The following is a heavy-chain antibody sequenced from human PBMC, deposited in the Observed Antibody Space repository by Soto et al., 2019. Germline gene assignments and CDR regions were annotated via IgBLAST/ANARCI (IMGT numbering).Heavy chain of an antibody. J-gene: IGHJ3*02. CDR2: INWNGGST. CDR3: SKGGFRRGYHAGYGAFDI. D-gene: IGHD3-22*01. V-gene: IGHV3-20*04. CDR1: GFTFDDYG. Sequence: GGSLRLSCAASGFTFDDYGMSWVRQAPGKGLEWVSGINWNGGSTGYADSVKGRFTISRDNAMNSLYLQMDSLRAEDTALYYCSKGGFRRGYHAGYGAFDIWGQGTMVTVSS.